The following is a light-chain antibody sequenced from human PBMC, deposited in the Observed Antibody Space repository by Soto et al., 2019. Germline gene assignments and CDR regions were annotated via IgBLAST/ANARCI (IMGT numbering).Light chain of an antibody. CDR3: QQRSNWPLT. J-gene: IGKJ4*01. V-gene: IGKV3-11*01. CDR2: DAS. CDR1: QIVTRY. Sequence: EIVLTQSPATLSLSPGERATLSCRASQIVTRYLAWYQQRPGQAPRLLIYDASNRVAGIPARFSGSGSGTDFTLPINSLEPEDVAIYYCQQRSNWPLTFGGGTKVEIK.